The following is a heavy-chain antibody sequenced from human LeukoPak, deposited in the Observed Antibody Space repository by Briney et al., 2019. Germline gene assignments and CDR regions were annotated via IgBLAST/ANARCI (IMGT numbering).Heavy chain of an antibody. J-gene: IGHJ4*02. CDR3: AVVLRLLEYLVY. CDR2: IYSGGSR. V-gene: IGHV3-66*02. Sequence: GRSLRLSCAASGFTVSSNYMSCVRHAPGKGLEWVSVIYSGGSRYYADSVKGRFTISRDNSKNTLYLQMNSLRAEDTAVYYCAVVLRLLEYLVYWGQGTLVTVSS. D-gene: IGHD3-3*01. CDR1: GFTVSSNY.